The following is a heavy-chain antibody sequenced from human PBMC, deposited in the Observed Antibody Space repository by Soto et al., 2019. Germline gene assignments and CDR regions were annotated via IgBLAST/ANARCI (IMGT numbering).Heavy chain of an antibody. CDR2: INAGNGNT. CDR1: GYTFTSYA. Sequence: GASVKVACKASGYTFTSYAMRWVRQAPGQRLEWMGWINAGNGNTKYSQKFQGRVTITRDTSASTAYMELSSLRSEDTAVYYCARAHIAVAGGWFDPWGQGTLVTVSS. CDR3: ARAHIAVAGGWFDP. D-gene: IGHD6-19*01. V-gene: IGHV1-3*01. J-gene: IGHJ5*02.